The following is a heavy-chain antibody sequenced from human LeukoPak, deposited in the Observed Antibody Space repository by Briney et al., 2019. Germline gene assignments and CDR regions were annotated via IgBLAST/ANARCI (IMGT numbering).Heavy chain of an antibody. Sequence: GASVKVSCKASGYTFTSYYMHWVRQAPGQGLEWMGWISAYNGKTYYEQKFQGRVTVTTDTSTSTAYMDLRSLRSDDTAVYYCARTNLDCKSGVCYDYWGQGTPVTVSS. CDR3: ARTNLDCKSGVCYDY. J-gene: IGHJ4*02. V-gene: IGHV1-18*04. CDR2: ISAYNGKT. D-gene: IGHD2-8*01. CDR1: GYTFTSYY.